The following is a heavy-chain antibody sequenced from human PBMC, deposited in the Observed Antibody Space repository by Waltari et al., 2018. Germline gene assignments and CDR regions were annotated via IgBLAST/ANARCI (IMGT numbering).Heavy chain of an antibody. Sequence: EVHLVASGGGLVHPGDSVRLYCAASGVIVSNNSRSWVRQPQGKGSGGVSVLYRGGETYAATSGKGRFTISIDNSKKTLDLQMNKVRAEDTAVYYCTSEHGLSWPLDWGQGTMVTVSS. CDR1: GVIVSNNS. CDR2: LYRGGET. J-gene: IGHJ4*02. V-gene: IGHV3-53*01. D-gene: IGHD6-13*01. CDR3: TSEHGLSWPLD.